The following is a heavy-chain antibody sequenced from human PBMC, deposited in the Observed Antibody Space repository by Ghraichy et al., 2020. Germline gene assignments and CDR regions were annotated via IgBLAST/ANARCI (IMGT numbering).Heavy chain of an antibody. J-gene: IGHJ6*02. Sequence: GGSLRLSCAASGFTVSSNYMSWVRQAPGKGLEWVSVIYSGGSTYYADSVKGRFTISRDNSKNTLYLQMNSLRAEDTAVYYCAGYDILTGYHDGMDVWGQGTTVTVSS. CDR2: IYSGGST. CDR3: AGYDILTGYHDGMDV. V-gene: IGHV3-53*01. D-gene: IGHD3-9*01. CDR1: GFTVSSNY.